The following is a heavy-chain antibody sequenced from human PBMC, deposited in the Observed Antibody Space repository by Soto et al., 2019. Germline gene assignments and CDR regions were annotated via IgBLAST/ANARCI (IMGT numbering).Heavy chain of an antibody. Sequence: QVQLQESGPGLVKPSGTLSLTCAVSGGSISSSYWWSWVRQPPGKGLEWIGEIYHSGSTNYNTSLKSRVTTSVDKSKNQFSLKVPSVTAADTAVYYCARVSGSYYYGMDVWGQGTTVTVSS. CDR1: GGSISSSYW. J-gene: IGHJ6*02. CDR2: IYHSGST. CDR3: ARVSGSYYYGMDV. V-gene: IGHV4-4*02.